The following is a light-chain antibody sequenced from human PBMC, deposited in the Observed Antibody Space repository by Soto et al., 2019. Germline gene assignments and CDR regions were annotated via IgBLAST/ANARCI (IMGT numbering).Light chain of an antibody. CDR2: GTS. Sequence: DIVLTQSPGTLSVSPGERATLSCRASQSFSSNSLAWYQQKPGQAPRLLIYGTSNTATGVPDRFSGSGSGTAFTLTISSLEPEDFAMYYSQHFGTTTWTFGQGTKVEIK. CDR1: QSFSSNS. CDR3: QHFGTTTWT. V-gene: IGKV3-20*01. J-gene: IGKJ1*01.